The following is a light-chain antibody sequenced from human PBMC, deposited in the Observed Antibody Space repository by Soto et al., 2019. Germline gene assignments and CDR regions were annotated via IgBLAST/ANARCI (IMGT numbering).Light chain of an antibody. CDR1: QSVSSK. Sequence: IVMTQSPATLSVSPGERATVSCRASQSVSSKLAWYQQKPGQAPRLLISYASTRAAGIPARFSGSGSGTEFTLTISSLQSEDFGVYYCQQYSNGWTFGQGTKVEI. CDR3: QQYSNGWT. V-gene: IGKV3-15*01. J-gene: IGKJ1*01. CDR2: YAS.